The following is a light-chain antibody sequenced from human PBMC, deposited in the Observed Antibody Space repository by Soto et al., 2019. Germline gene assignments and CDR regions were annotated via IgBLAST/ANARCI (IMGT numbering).Light chain of an antibody. CDR1: QSISSW. CDR2: KAS. J-gene: IGKJ2*01. CDR3: QQYNSYSRT. Sequence: DIQMTQSPSTLSASVGDRVTITCRAIQSISSWLAWYQQKPGKAPKLLIYKASSLESGVPSRFSGSGSGTEFTLTISRLQPDDFSTYYCQQYNSYSRTFGQGTKLEIK. V-gene: IGKV1-5*03.